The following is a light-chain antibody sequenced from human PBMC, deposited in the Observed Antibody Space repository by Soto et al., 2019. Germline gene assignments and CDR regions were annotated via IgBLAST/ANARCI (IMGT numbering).Light chain of an antibody. CDR2: GAS. J-gene: IGKJ1*01. Sequence: EIVMTQSPATLSVSPGERATLSCRASRSVSSNLAWYQQKPGQAPRLLIYGASTRATGIPARFSGSGSGTDFTLTISRPEPEDFAVYYCQQYGSSGTFGQGTKVDIK. CDR3: QQYGSSGT. V-gene: IGKV3-15*01. CDR1: RSVSSN.